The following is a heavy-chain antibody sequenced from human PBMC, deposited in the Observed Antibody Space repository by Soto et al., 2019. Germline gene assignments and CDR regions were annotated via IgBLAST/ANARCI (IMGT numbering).Heavy chain of an antibody. CDR3: ARGEEGGGIVAFDI. V-gene: IGHV3-30-3*01. J-gene: IGHJ3*02. Sequence: QVQLVESGGGVVQPGRSLRLSCAASGFTFSSYAMHWVRQAPGKGLEWVAVISYDGSKKYYADSVKGRFTISRDNSKNTQYLQMSSLRAEDTAVYYCARGEEGGGIVAFDIWGQGTMVTVSS. CDR1: GFTFSSYA. D-gene: IGHD3-16*01. CDR2: ISYDGSKK.